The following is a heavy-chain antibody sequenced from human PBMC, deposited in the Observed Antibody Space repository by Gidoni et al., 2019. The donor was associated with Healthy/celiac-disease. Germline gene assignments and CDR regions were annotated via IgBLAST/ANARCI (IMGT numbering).Heavy chain of an antibody. Sequence: EVQLVESGGGLIQPGGSLRLSCAASGFNVRSNYLTWVRQAPGKGLEWVSVIYSGGSTYYAESVKGRFTISRDNSKNTLYLQMNSLRAEDTAVYYCARDLSSGWYFDSWGQGTLVTVSS. CDR1: GFNVRSNY. CDR3: ARDLSSGWYFDS. V-gene: IGHV3-53*01. CDR2: IYSGGST. J-gene: IGHJ4*02. D-gene: IGHD6-19*01.